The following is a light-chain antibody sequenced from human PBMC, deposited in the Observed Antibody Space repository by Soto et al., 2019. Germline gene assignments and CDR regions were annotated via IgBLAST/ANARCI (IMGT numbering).Light chain of an antibody. CDR2: GAS. CDR3: QQYHNWPLT. J-gene: IGKJ1*01. V-gene: IGKV3-15*01. CDR1: QSVSSN. Sequence: EIVMTQSPATLSVSPGERAALSCRASQSVSSNLAWYQQKPGQPPRLLIFGASTRATGIPARFSGSASGTEFTLTISSLQSEDFAVYYCQQYHNWPLTFGQGTKVEIK.